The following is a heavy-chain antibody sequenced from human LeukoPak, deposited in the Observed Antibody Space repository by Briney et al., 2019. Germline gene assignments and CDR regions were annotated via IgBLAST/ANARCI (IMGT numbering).Heavy chain of an antibody. V-gene: IGHV1-2*06. CDR3: ARAATTYGSGSYYNSY. J-gene: IGHJ4*02. D-gene: IGHD3-10*01. CDR2: INPNSGGT. Sequence: ASVKVSCKASGYTFSGYYMHWVRQAPGQGLEWMGRINPNSGGTNYAQKFQGRVTMTRDTSISTAYMELSRLRSDDTAVYYCARAATTYGSGSYYNSYWGQGTLVTVSS. CDR1: GYTFSGYY.